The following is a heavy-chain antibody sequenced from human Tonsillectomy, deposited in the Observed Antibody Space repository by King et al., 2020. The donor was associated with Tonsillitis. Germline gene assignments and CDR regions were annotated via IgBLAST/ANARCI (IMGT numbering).Heavy chain of an antibody. Sequence: LQLQESGSGLVKPSQTLSLTCAVSGGSISSGGYSWSWIRQPPGKGLEWIGFIYHSGTTYYNPSLKSRVTISIDRSKNQFSLKLYSVTAADTAVYYCARGGDYSDRCGYYQTPTFDYWGQGTLVTVSS. D-gene: IGHD3-22*01. CDR1: GGSISSGGYS. CDR2: IYHSGTT. V-gene: IGHV4-30-2*01. CDR3: ARGGDYSDRCGYYQTPTFDY. J-gene: IGHJ4*02.